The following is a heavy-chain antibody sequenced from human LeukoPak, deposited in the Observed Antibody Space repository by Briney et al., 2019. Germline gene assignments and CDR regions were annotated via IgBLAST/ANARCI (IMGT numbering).Heavy chain of an antibody. V-gene: IGHV1-69*05. CDR2: IIPIFGTA. CDR1: GGTFISYA. Sequence: SVKVSCKASGGTFISYAISWVRQAPGQGLEWMGGIIPIFGTANYAQKFQGRVTITTDESTSTAYMELSSLRSEDTAVYYCARGTYYYDSSGLRWFDPWGQGTLVTVSS. J-gene: IGHJ5*02. CDR3: ARGTYYYDSSGLRWFDP. D-gene: IGHD3-22*01.